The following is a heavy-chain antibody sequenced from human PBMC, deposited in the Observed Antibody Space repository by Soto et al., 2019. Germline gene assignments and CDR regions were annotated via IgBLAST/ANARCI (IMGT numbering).Heavy chain of an antibody. CDR2: INHSGST. J-gene: IGHJ6*02. Sequence: QVQLQQWGAGLLKPSETLSLTCAVYGGSFSGYYWSWIRQPPGKGLEWIGEINHSGSTNYNPSLKSRVTISVDTSKTQFPRKLSSVTAADTAVYYCARVTGRYYSGMDVWGQGTTVTVSS. V-gene: IGHV4-34*01. CDR3: ARVTGRYYSGMDV. CDR1: GGSFSGYY.